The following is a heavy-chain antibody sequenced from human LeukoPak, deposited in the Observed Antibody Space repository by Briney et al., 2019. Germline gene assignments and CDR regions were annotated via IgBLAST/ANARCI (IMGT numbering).Heavy chain of an antibody. Sequence: GGSLRFSCAASGFAFSNSWMTWVRQAPGKGLEWVANINHDGSEKYYVDSMKGRFTISRDNVKNSLYLQVNSLRAEDTAVYYCARDSGHGGIFDYWGQGTLVTVSS. CDR2: INHDGSEK. CDR1: GFAFSNSW. D-gene: IGHD3-16*01. V-gene: IGHV3-7*01. CDR3: ARDSGHGGIFDY. J-gene: IGHJ4*02.